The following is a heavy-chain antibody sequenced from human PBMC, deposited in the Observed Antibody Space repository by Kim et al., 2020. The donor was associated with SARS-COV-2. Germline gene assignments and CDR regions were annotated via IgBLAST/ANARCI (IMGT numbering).Heavy chain of an antibody. J-gene: IGHJ4*02. D-gene: IGHD6-19*01. V-gene: IGHV3-74*01. CDR3: ASRQFTSGWYYFDY. Sequence: GGSLRLSCAASGFTFSSHWMHWVRQAPGKGLVWVSRINSDGTTTSYGDSVKGRFTISRDNAKNTLYLQMNSLTAEDTAVYYCASRQFTSGWYYFDYWGQGALVTVSS. CDR1: GFTFSSHW. CDR2: INSDGTTT.